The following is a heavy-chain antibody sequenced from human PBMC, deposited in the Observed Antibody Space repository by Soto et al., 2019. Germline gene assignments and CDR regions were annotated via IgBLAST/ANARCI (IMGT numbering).Heavy chain of an antibody. CDR3: AKEERGLLWFGELSGNYYGMDV. CDR1: GFTFSSYA. CDR2: ISGSGGST. V-gene: IGHV3-23*01. Sequence: GGSLRLSCAASGFTFSSYAMSWVRQAPGKGLEWVSAISGSGGSTYYADSVKGRFTISRDNSKNTLYLQMNSLRAEDTAVYYCAKEERGLLWFGELSGNYYGMDVWGQGTTVTVSS. J-gene: IGHJ6*02. D-gene: IGHD3-10*01.